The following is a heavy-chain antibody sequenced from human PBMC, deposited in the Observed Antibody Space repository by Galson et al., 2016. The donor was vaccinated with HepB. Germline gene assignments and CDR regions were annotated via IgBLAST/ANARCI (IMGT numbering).Heavy chain of an antibody. CDR1: GGSIENYY. CDR3: ARVETYYYSMDV. Sequence: SETLSLTCTISGGSIENYYGNWIRQPPGKGLEWIGYIYYSGSTSYNPSLESRVTISLDTSTNQFSLKLSSVTAADTAVYYCARVETYYYSMDVWGQGILVTVSS. CDR2: IYYSGST. D-gene: IGHD3-3*01. V-gene: IGHV4-59*01. J-gene: IGHJ6*02.